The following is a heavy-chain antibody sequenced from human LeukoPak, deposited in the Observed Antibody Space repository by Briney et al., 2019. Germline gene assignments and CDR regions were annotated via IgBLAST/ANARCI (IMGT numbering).Heavy chain of an antibody. D-gene: IGHD3-10*01. J-gene: IGHJ2*01. V-gene: IGHV3-30-3*01. CDR2: VSYDGSNK. CDR3: ARVILWFGDWDFDL. Sequence: PGGSLRLSCAASGFTFSSYAMHWVRQDPGKGLEWVAVVSYDGSNKYYADSVKGRFTISRDNSKNTLYLQMNSLRAEDTAVYYCARVILWFGDWDFDLWGRGTLVTVSS. CDR1: GFTFSSYA.